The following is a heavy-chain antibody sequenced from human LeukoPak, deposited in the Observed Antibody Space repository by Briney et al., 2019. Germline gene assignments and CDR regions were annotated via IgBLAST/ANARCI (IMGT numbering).Heavy chain of an antibody. J-gene: IGHJ4*02. CDR2: NYTSGST. V-gene: IGHV4-4*07. Sequence: PSETLSLTCTVSGGSISSYYWGWIRQPAGKGLEWIGRNYTSGSTNYNPSLKSRVTMSVDTSKNQFSLKLSSVTAADTAVYYCARLVDSSGYYLDYWGQGTLVTVSS. CDR3: ARLVDSSGYYLDY. D-gene: IGHD3-22*01. CDR1: GGSISSYY.